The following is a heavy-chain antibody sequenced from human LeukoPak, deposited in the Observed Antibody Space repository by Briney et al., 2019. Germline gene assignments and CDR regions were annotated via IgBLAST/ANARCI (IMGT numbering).Heavy chain of an antibody. V-gene: IGHV4-34*01. J-gene: IGHJ4*02. D-gene: IGHD4-17*01. CDR2: INHSGST. Sequence: SETLSLTCAVYGGSFSGYYWSWIRQPPGKGLEWIGEINHSGSTNYNPSLKSRVTISVDTSKNQFSLKLSSVTAADTAVYYCAGYGAQGVDYWGQGALVTVSS. CDR1: GGSFSGYY. CDR3: AGYGAQGVDY.